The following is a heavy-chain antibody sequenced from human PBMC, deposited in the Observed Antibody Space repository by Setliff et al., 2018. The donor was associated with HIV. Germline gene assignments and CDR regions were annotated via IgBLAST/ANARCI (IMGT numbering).Heavy chain of an antibody. Sequence: SETLSLTCTVSGGSISSYYWSWIRQPPGKGLEWIGYVYHSGSTNYNPSLKSRVTISVDTSKNQFSTKLRSVTAADTAVYYCARLRSELGVFDYWVQGTLVTVS. D-gene: IGHD1-26*01. CDR2: VYHSGST. CDR3: ARLRSELGVFDY. CDR1: GGSISSYY. J-gene: IGHJ4*02. V-gene: IGHV4-59*08.